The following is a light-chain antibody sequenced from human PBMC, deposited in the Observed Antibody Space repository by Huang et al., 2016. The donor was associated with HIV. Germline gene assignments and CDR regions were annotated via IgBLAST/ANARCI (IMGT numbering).Light chain of an antibody. CDR3: QEYNEWPSGT. V-gene: IGKV3-15*01. Sequence: ELVMTQSPATLSVSPGERATLSCRASQSVSINLAWYQHKPGQAPKLLIYGASTRATGVPARFSGSGSVTEFTLASSGLQSEDFAIYYCQEYNEWPSGTFGQGTKVEMK. CDR2: GAS. J-gene: IGKJ1*01. CDR1: QSVSIN.